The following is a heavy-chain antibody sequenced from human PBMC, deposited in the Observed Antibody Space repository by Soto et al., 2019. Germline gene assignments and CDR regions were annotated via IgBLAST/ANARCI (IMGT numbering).Heavy chain of an antibody. D-gene: IGHD6-25*01. CDR1: GFTFSYYS. J-gene: IGHJ4*01. V-gene: IGHV3-48*01. CDR2: ICSGSTTI. CDR3: ARAAAGDFIDD. Sequence: EVQLVESGGGLVQPGGSLRLSCAASGFTFSYYSMNWVRQAPGKGLEWVSYICSGSTTIYYAESVKGRVTISSDNGKNSLYLQLNSLRAEDTAVYYCARAAAGDFIDDWGQGTLVTVSS.